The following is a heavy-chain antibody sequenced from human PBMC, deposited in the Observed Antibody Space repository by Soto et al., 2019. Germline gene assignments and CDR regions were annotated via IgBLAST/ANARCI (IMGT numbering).Heavy chain of an antibody. J-gene: IGHJ5*02. CDR2: IWYDGSNK. CDR1: GFTFSSYG. V-gene: IGHV3-33*01. CDR3: ARGVREGYCSSPVWFDP. D-gene: IGHD6-13*01. Sequence: QVQLVESGGGVVQPGRSLRLSCAASGFTFSSYGMHWVRQAPGKGLEWVAVIWYDGSNKYYADSVKGRFTISRDNSKNTLYLQTNRLRAEDTAGYYCARGVREGYCSSPVWFDPWGQGTLVTVSS.